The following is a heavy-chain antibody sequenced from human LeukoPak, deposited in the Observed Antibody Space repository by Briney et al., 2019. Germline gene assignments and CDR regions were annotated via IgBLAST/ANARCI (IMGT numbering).Heavy chain of an antibody. V-gene: IGHV4-39*07. J-gene: IGHJ6*03. CDR3: ARVPCSGGSCPYYYYYYYMDV. Sequence: PSETLSLTCTVSGGSISSSSYYWAWIRQPPGKGLEWIGSIHYSGSTCYNPSLQSRVTISIDTSKNQFSLKLRFVTAADTAVYYCARVPCSGGSCPYYYYYYYMDVWGKGTTVTVSS. D-gene: IGHD2-15*01. CDR2: IHYSGST. CDR1: GGSISSSSYY.